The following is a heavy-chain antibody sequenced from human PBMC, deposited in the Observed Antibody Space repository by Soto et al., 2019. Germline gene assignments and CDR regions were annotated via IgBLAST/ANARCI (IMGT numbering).Heavy chain of an antibody. CDR3: ARGDSSSWYLTLGMDV. CDR1: GFTFSSYS. Sequence: PXESLRLYCAASGFTFSSYSMNWVRQAPGKGLEWVSSISSSSSYIYYADSVKGRFTISRDNAKNSLYLQMNSLRAEDTAVYYCARGDSSSWYLTLGMDVWGQGTTVTVSS. V-gene: IGHV3-21*01. D-gene: IGHD6-13*01. J-gene: IGHJ6*02. CDR2: ISSSSSYI.